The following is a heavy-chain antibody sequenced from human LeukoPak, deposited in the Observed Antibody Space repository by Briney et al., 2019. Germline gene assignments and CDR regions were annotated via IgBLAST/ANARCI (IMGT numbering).Heavy chain of an antibody. CDR1: GFTFSSYE. J-gene: IGHJ3*02. CDR2: ISSSGSTI. V-gene: IGHV3-48*03. D-gene: IGHD3-9*01. CDR3: ARDRTYYDILTGYSGAFDI. Sequence: GGSLRLSCAASGFTFSSYEMNWVRQAPGKGLEWVSYISSSGSTIYYADSVKGRFTISRDNTKNSLYLQMNSLRAEDTAVYYCARDRTYYDILTGYSGAFDIWGQGTMVTVSS.